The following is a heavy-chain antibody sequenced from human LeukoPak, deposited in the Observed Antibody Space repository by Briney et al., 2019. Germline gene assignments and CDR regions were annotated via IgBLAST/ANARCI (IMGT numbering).Heavy chain of an antibody. CDR2: SIPILGIA. V-gene: IGHV1-69*04. J-gene: IGHJ5*02. CDR1: GGTFSSYA. D-gene: IGHD3-10*01. CDR3: ARDLVGTMVRGVIKNWFDP. Sequence: SVKVSCKASGGTFSSYAISWVRQAPGQGLEWMGRSIPILGIANYAQKFQGRVTITADKSTSTAYMELSSLRSEDTAVYYCARDLVGTMVRGVIKNWFDPWGQGTLVTVSS.